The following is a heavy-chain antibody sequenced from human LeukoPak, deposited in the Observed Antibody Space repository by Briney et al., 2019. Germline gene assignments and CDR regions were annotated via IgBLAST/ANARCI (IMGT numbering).Heavy chain of an antibody. D-gene: IGHD6-19*01. J-gene: IGHJ4*02. Sequence: GSLKISCEGSGYSFNNYWVVWVRQMPGKGLEWMGIIYPGDSDTRYSPSFQGQVTISADKSISTAYLQWSSLKASDTAMYYSARLGGSGWSGIDFWGQGTLVTVSS. CDR1: GYSFNNYW. CDR3: ARLGGSGWSGIDF. V-gene: IGHV5-51*01. CDR2: IYPGDSDT.